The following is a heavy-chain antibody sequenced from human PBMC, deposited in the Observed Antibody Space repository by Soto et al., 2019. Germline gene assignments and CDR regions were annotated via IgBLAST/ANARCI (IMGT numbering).Heavy chain of an antibody. CDR2: ISGSSSST. J-gene: IGHJ4*02. Sequence: EVQLVESGGGLVQPGGSLRLSCAASGFTFSTYAMNWVRQAPGKGLEWLSYISGSSSSTYYADSVKGRFSTSRDNAKNSLFRQIHSLRDEDTAVYYCVREAGSGSYSQYWGQGTLVTVSS. V-gene: IGHV3-48*02. D-gene: IGHD3-10*01. CDR3: VREAGSGSYSQY. CDR1: GFTFSTYA.